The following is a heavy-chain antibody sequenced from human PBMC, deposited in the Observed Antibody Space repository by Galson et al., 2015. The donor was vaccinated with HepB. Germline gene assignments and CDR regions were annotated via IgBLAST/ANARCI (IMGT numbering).Heavy chain of an antibody. CDR3: VKDWEGSTCPCMDV. V-gene: IGHV3-23*01. CDR1: GFTFSNYA. D-gene: IGHD1-26*01. J-gene: IGHJ6*02. Sequence: SLRLSCAASGFTFSNYAMTWVRQAPGRGLEWMSAISADGDTTYYADSVKGRFSISRDDSKNILFLQLNSLRAEDTGVYFCVKDWEGSTCPCMDVWGQGTTVTVS. CDR2: ISADGDTT.